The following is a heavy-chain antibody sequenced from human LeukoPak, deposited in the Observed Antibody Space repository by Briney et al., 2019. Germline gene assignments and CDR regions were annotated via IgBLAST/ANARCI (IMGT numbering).Heavy chain of an antibody. Sequence: GGSLRLSCAASGFPFSTYAMSSVRQAPGKGLEWVSSISGSGGSTDYADSVKGRFTISRDNSKNTLYLQMNSLRAEDTALYYCAKDHWGGSAYWKFDYWGQGTLVTVSS. CDR3: AKDHWGGSAYWKFDY. CDR2: ISGSGGST. J-gene: IGHJ4*02. CDR1: GFPFSTYA. V-gene: IGHV3-23*01. D-gene: IGHD3-16*01.